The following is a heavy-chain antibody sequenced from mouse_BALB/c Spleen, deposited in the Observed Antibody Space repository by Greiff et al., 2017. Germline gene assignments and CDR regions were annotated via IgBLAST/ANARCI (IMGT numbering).Heavy chain of an antibody. D-gene: IGHD2-1*01. Sequence: EVQLVESGGGLVKPGGSLKLSCAASGFTFSDYYMYWVRQTPEKRLEWVATISDGGSYTYYPDSVKGRFTISRDNAKNNLYLQMSSLKSEDTAMYYCARGRNGNAMDYWGQGTSVTVSS. CDR2: ISDGGSYT. J-gene: IGHJ4*01. CDR3: ARGRNGNAMDY. V-gene: IGHV5-4*02. CDR1: GFTFSDYY.